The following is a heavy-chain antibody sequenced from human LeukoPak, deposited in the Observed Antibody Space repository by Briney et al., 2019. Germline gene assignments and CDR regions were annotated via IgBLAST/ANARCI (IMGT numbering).Heavy chain of an antibody. V-gene: IGHV4-34*01. CDR1: GGSLSGYY. CDR3: AGGRGYCSGGSCSTFIDY. D-gene: IGHD2-15*01. J-gene: IGHJ4*02. CDR2: INHSGRT. Sequence: SETLSLTCAVCGGSLSGYYWSWIRQPPGKGLEWIGEINHSGRTNYNPSLKSRVTISVDTSKNQFSLKLSSVTAADTAVYYCAGGRGYCSGGSCSTFIDYWGQGTLVTVSS.